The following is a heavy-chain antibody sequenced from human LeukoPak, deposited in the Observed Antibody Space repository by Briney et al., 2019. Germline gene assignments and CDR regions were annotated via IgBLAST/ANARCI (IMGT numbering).Heavy chain of an antibody. CDR2: IYYSGST. D-gene: IGHD6-6*01. J-gene: IGHJ5*02. Sequence: SETLSLTCTVSGGSISSHYWSWIRQPPGKGLEWIGYIYYSGSTNYNPSLKSRVTISVDTSKNQFSLKLSSVTAADTAVYYCARAFRRSSMGVINWFDPWGQGTLVTVSS. CDR1: GGSISSHY. CDR3: ARAFRRSSMGVINWFDP. V-gene: IGHV4-59*11.